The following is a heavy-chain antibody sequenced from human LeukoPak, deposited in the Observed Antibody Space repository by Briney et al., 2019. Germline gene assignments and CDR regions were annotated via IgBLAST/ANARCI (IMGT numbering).Heavy chain of an antibody. CDR3: ARARRYSYGFCWFDP. D-gene: IGHD5-18*01. V-gene: IGHV1-2*02. Sequence: VASVKVSCKASGYTFTGYYMHWVRQAPGQGLEWMGWINPNSGGTNYAQKFQGRVTMTRDTSISTAYMELSRLRSDDTAVYYCARARRYSYGFCWFDPWGQGTLVTVSS. J-gene: IGHJ5*02. CDR1: GYTFTGYY. CDR2: INPNSGGT.